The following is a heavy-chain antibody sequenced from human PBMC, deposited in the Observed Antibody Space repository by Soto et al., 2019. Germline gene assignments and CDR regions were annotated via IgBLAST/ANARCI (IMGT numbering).Heavy chain of an antibody. CDR3: ASRSTVVVAATEAFDY. J-gene: IGHJ4*02. CDR1: GGTFSTYT. CDR2: IIPILGIA. D-gene: IGHD2-15*01. V-gene: IGHV1-69*02. Sequence: QVQLVQSGAEVKKPGSSVKVSCKASGGTFSTYTISWVRQAPGQGLEWMGRIIPILGIANYAQKFQGRVTITADKSTSTAYVERSSLRSEDTAEYYCASRSTVVVAATEAFDYWGQGTLVTVSS.